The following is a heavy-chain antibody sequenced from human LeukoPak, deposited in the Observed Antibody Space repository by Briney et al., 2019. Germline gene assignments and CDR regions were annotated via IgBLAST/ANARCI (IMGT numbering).Heavy chain of an antibody. D-gene: IGHD6-19*01. CDR2: ISWNSGST. J-gene: IGHJ4*02. CDR3: AKEYRIGSGWYDY. V-gene: IGHV3-9*01. Sequence: GRSLRLSCAASGFTFDGYVMHWVRQAPGKGLEWVSGISWNSGSTGYADSVKGRFTISRDNAKNSLYLQMNSLRAEDTALYYCAKEYRIGSGWYDYWGQGTLVTVSS. CDR1: GFTFDGYV.